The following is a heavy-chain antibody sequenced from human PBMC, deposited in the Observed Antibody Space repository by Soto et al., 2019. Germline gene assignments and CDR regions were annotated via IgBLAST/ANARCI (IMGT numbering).Heavy chain of an antibody. V-gene: IGHV3-23*04. Sequence: EVQLVVSGGGLVQPGGSLTLSCEASGFAASSSAMGWVRRAPGKGLEWVSSINGVGSVGTATTYYAASLKGRVTISRDHFKNTVYLQMNSLRPEDTAVYFCAKDGRAVPYYFDYWGQGALVTVSS. CDR1: GFAASSSA. CDR2: INGVGSVGTATT. J-gene: IGHJ4*02. CDR3: AKDGRAVPYYFDY.